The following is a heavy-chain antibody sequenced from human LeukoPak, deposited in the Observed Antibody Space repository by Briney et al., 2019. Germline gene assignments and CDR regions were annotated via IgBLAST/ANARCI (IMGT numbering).Heavy chain of an antibody. CDR2: INHSGST. CDR1: GGSFSGYY. J-gene: IGHJ4*02. CDR3: ARVKRGDLDY. D-gene: IGHD3-10*01. V-gene: IGHV4-34*01. Sequence: SETLSLTCAVYGGSFSGYYWSWIRQPPGKGLEWIGEINHSGSTNYNPSLKSRVTISVDTSKNQFSLKLSPVTAADTAVYYCARVKRGDLDYWGQGTLVTVSS.